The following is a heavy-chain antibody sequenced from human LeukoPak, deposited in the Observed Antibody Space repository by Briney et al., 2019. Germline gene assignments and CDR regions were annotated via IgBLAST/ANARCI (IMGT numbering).Heavy chain of an antibody. J-gene: IGHJ5*02. CDR3: ARDLTGGHIVVVTATTKRGFDP. D-gene: IGHD2-21*02. Sequence: PSQTLSLTCAVSGDSIGRGSYYWGWIRQPAGKAPEWIGRIFNTGSTSYNPSLKSRVTISVDTSKNRFSLNLRSVTAADTAVYYCARDLTGGHIVVVTATTKRGFDPWGQGTLVTVSS. CDR2: IFNTGST. CDR1: GDSIGRGSYY. V-gene: IGHV4-61*02.